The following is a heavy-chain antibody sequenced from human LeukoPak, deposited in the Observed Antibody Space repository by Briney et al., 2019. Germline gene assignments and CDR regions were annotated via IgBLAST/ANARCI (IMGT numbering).Heavy chain of an antibody. CDR2: IRSDGSNK. J-gene: IGHJ4*02. CDR3: AKGVAGYNFFDY. CDR1: GFTFGSYG. Sequence: GGSLRLSCAASGFTFGSYGMHWVRQAPGKGLEWVTFIRSDGSNKYYADSVKGRFTISRDNSKNTLYLQMNTLIADDTAVYYCAKGVAGYNFFDYWGQGTLVTVSS. D-gene: IGHD5-24*01. V-gene: IGHV3-30*02.